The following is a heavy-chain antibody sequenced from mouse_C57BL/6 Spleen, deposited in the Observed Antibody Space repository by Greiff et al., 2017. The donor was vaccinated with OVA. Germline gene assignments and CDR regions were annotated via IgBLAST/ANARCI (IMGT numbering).Heavy chain of an antibody. CDR2: IYPSDSET. Sequence: QVQLKQPGAELVRPGSSVKLSCKASGYTFTSYWMDWVKQRPGQGLEWIGNIYPSDSETHYNQKFKDKATLTVDKSSSTAYMQLSSLTSEDSAVYYCASGGPYYYGSDYFDYWGQGTTLTVSS. V-gene: IGHV1-61*01. J-gene: IGHJ2*01. CDR1: GYTFTSYW. D-gene: IGHD1-1*01. CDR3: ASGGPYYYGSDYFDY.